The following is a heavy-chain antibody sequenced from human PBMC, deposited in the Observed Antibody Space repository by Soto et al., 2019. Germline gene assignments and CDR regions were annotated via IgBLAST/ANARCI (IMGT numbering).Heavy chain of an antibody. J-gene: IGHJ5*02. CDR2: ISGSGGST. Sequence: EVQLLESGGGLVQPGGSLRLSCAASGFTFSNYAMSWVRQAPGKGLEWVSAISGSGGSTYYADSVKGRFTISRDNSKNTLYLQMNSLRAEDTAVYYCAKDRARSSGSSGWFDPWGQGTLVTVSS. CDR3: AKDRARSSGSSGWFDP. V-gene: IGHV3-23*01. CDR1: GFTFSNYA. D-gene: IGHD3-10*01.